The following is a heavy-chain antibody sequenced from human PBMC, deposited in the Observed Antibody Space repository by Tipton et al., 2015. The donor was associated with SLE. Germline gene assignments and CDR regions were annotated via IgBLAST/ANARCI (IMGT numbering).Heavy chain of an antibody. Sequence: LRLSCTVSGGSISSSSYYWGWIRQPPGKGLEWIGEINHSGSTNYNPSLKSRVTISVDTSKNQFSLKLSSVTAADTAVYYCARGDGIDGDFFDYWGQGTLVTVSS. CDR2: INHSGST. V-gene: IGHV4-39*07. J-gene: IGHJ4*02. CDR3: ARGDGIDGDFFDY. CDR1: GGSISSSSYY. D-gene: IGHD4-17*01.